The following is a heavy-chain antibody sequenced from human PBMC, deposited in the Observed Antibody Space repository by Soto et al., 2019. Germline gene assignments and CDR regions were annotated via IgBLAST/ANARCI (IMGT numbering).Heavy chain of an antibody. CDR3: TRPRRGHDILTGYLGGFDP. CDR2: IRSKANSYAT. D-gene: IGHD3-9*01. Sequence: PGGSLRLSCAASGFTFSGSAMHWVRQASGKGLEWVGRIRSKANSYATAYAASVKGRFTISRDDSKNTAYLQMNSLKTEDTAVYYCTRPRRGHDILTGYLGGFDPWGQGTLVTVSS. J-gene: IGHJ5*02. CDR1: GFTFSGSA. V-gene: IGHV3-73*01.